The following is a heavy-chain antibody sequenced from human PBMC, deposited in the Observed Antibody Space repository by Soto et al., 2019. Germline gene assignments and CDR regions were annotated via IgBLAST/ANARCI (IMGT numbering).Heavy chain of an antibody. D-gene: IGHD2-2*01. Sequence: GASVKVSCKASGGTFSSYAISWVRQAPGHGLEWMGGIIPIFGTANYAQKFQGRVTITADESTSTAYMELSSLRSEDTAMYYCASHTGYCSSTSCHPRGVWGQGTTVTVFS. CDR1: GGTFSSYA. CDR3: ASHTGYCSSTSCHPRGV. J-gene: IGHJ6*02. V-gene: IGHV1-69*13. CDR2: IIPIFGTA.